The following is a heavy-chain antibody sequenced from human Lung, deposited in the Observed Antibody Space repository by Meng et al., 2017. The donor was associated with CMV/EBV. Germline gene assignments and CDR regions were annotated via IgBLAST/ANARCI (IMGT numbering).Heavy chain of an antibody. Sequence: SXTXSLXXAVYGGSFSGYYWSWIRQPPGKGLEWIGEINHSGSTNYNPSLKSRVTMSIDTSENQFSLRLNSVTAADTAIYYCATVGYCDGADCYIGLFDPXGQGXLVTVSS. CDR3: ATVGYCDGADCYIGLFDP. J-gene: IGHJ5*02. CDR2: INHSGST. CDR1: GGSFSGYY. D-gene: IGHD2-21*02. V-gene: IGHV4-34*01.